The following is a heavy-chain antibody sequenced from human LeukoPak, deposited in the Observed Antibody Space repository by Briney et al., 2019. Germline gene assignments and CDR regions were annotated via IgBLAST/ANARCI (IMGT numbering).Heavy chain of an antibody. J-gene: IGHJ4*02. V-gene: IGHV3-30*03. D-gene: IGHD2-2*01. Sequence: GGSLRLSCAASGFTFSSYGMHWVCQAPGKGLEWVAVISYDGSNKYCADSVKGRFTISRDNSKNTLYLQMNSLRAEDTAVYYCAAVPAVPEGFFDYWGQGTLVTVSS. CDR3: AAVPAVPEGFFDY. CDR1: GFTFSSYG. CDR2: ISYDGSNK.